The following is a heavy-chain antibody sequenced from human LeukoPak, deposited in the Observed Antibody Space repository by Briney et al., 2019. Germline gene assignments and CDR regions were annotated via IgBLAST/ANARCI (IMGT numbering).Heavy chain of an antibody. D-gene: IGHD2-8*01. CDR1: GFTLRSSA. CDR2: ISGDGGTI. V-gene: IGHV3-23*01. Sequence: GGSLRLSCAASGFTLRSSAMSWVRQAPGKGLEWVSAISGDGGTISYAASVRGRFTISRDNAKNTLFLQMSSLRAGDAALYYCAKELYGNPSGYWGQGTRVTVSS. J-gene: IGHJ4*02. CDR3: AKELYGNPSGY.